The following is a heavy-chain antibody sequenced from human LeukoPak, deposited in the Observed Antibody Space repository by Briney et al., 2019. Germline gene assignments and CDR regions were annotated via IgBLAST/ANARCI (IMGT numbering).Heavy chain of an antibody. V-gene: IGHV4-39*01. D-gene: IGHD2-21*01. Sequence: SETLSLTCPVSSDSIYSSNYYWGWIRQPPGKGLEWIGSIYYSGSTYYNSSLKSRVTISVDTSKNQFSLKLSSLTAADTAVYYCARAAYCGGECYLFDYWGQGTLVTVFS. CDR1: SDSIYSSNYY. CDR2: IYYSGST. J-gene: IGHJ4*02. CDR3: ARAAYCGGECYLFDY.